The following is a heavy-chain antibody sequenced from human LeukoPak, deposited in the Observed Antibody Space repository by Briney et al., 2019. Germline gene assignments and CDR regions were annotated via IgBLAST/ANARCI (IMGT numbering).Heavy chain of an antibody. CDR2: IKQDGSEK. CDR1: GFTFSSYW. Sequence: GGSLGLSCAASGFTFSSYWMSWVRQAPGKGLEWVANIKQDGSEKYYVDSVKGRFTISRDNAKNSLYLQMNSLRAEDTAVYYCARGLLLSDNTHIVVVPAASPRYYYYGMDVWGQGTTVTVSS. CDR3: ARGLLLSDNTHIVVVPAASPRYYYYGMDV. D-gene: IGHD2-2*01. J-gene: IGHJ6*02. V-gene: IGHV3-7*01.